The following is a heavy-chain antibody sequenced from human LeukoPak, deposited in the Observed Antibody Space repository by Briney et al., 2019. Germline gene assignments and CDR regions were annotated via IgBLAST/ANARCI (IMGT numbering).Heavy chain of an antibody. CDR2: ISWNSGTV. D-gene: IGHD6-19*01. CDR3: ARDSAVAGLFDY. J-gene: IGHJ4*02. Sequence: GGSLRLSCAASGFSFDDYAMHWVRQAPGKGLEWVSHISWNSGTVAYADSVQGRFTISRDNAQNSLYLQINSLRAEDTAVYFCARDSAVAGLFDYWGQGTLVTVSS. V-gene: IGHV3-9*01. CDR1: GFSFDDYA.